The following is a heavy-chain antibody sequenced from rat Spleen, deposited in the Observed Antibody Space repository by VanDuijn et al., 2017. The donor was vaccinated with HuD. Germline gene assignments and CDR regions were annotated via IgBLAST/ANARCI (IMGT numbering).Heavy chain of an antibody. V-gene: IGHV3-4*01. D-gene: IGHD4-3*01. J-gene: IGHJ2*01. CDR1: GYTITSGY. CDR2: ISYSGST. Sequence: EIQLQESGPGLVKPSQSLSLTCSVTGYTITSGYDWSWIRKFPGNKMEWMGYISYSGSTNYNPSLKSRISITRDTSKNQFFLQLNSVTTEDTATYYCARKAILGFDNWGQGVMVTVSS. CDR3: ARKAILGFDN.